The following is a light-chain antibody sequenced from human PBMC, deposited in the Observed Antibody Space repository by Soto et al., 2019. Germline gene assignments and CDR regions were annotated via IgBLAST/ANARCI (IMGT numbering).Light chain of an antibody. CDR3: QQYNDWPLT. J-gene: IGKJ1*01. CDR2: AAS. Sequence: EVVMTQSPATLSVSPGDKVSLSCRANQTISNTLAWYQQKPGQAPRLLIYAASTRATGVSARFSGTGSGTEFALTISSLQSEDFALYYCQQYNDWPLTFGQGTKVDIK. V-gene: IGKV3-15*01. CDR1: QTISNT.